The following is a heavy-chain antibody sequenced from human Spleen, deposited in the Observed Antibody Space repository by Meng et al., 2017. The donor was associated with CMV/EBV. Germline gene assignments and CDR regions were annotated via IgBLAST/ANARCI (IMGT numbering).Heavy chain of an antibody. V-gene: IGHV1-18*04. D-gene: IGHD6-13*01. CDR2: ISAYNGNT. J-gene: IGHJ4*02. CDR1: GYTFTGYY. Sequence: ASVKVSCKASGYTFTGYYMHWVRQAPGQGLEWMGWISAYNGNTNYAQKLQGRVTMTTDTSTSTAYMELRSLRSDDTAVYYCARSRIAAAADYWGQGTLVTVSS. CDR3: ARSRIAAAADY.